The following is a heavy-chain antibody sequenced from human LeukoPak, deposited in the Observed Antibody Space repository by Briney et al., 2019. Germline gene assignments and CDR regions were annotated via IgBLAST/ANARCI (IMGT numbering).Heavy chain of an antibody. CDR1: GYSFTRYW. D-gene: IGHD5-18*01. Sequence: GESLKISCKGSGYSFTRYWIGWVRQIPGKGLEWMGIIYPGESDTRYSPSFQGQVTISADKSISTAYLQWSSLKASDTAMYYCARHVVSGYSYGHDAFDIWGQGTMVTVSS. J-gene: IGHJ3*02. V-gene: IGHV5-51*01. CDR2: IYPGESDT. CDR3: ARHVVSGYSYGHDAFDI.